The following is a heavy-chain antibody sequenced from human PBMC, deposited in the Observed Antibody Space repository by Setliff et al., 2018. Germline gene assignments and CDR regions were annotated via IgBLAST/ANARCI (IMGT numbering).Heavy chain of an antibody. CDR3: ARQVVIDYYYYMDV. J-gene: IGHJ6*03. D-gene: IGHD3-22*01. Sequence: PSETLSLTCTVSGASISSSRDYWGWIRQPPGKGLEWIGSIYYSGSTYYNPSLKSRVTISVDTSKNQFSLKLSSVTSADTAVYYCARQVVIDYYYYMDVWGKGTTVTVSS. CDR2: IYYSGST. CDR1: GASISSSRDY. V-gene: IGHV4-39*01.